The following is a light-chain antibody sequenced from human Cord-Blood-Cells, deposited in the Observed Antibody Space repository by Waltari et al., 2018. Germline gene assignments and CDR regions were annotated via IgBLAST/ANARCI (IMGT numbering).Light chain of an antibody. CDR1: QSVSSSY. CDR2: GAS. J-gene: IGKJ2*03. V-gene: IGKV3-20*01. Sequence: EIVLTQSPGTLSLSPGERATLSCRASQSVSSSYLAWYQQKPGQATRLLIYGASSRATGIPDRFSGSGSGTDFTLTISRLEPEDFAVYYCQQYGSSPVSFGQGTKLEIK. CDR3: QQYGSSPVS.